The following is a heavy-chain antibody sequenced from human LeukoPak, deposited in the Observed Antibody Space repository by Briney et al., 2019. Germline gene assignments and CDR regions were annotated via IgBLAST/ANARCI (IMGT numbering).Heavy chain of an antibody. D-gene: IGHD5-24*01. J-gene: IGHJ4*02. CDR3: ARDQESDGSDY. CDR1: GYTFTGYY. V-gene: IGHV1-2*02. CDR2: INPNSGGT. Sequence: ASVKVSCKASGYTFTGYYMHWVRQAPGQGLEWMGWINPNSGGTTYAQKFQGRVTTTRDTSISTAYMELSRLRSDDTAVYYCARDQESDGSDYWGQGTLVTVSS.